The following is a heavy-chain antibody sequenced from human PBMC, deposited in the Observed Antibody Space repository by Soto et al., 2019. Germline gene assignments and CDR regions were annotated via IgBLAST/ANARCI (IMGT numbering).Heavy chain of an antibody. V-gene: IGHV1-18*04. D-gene: IGHD3-10*01. J-gene: IGHJ4*02. CDR2: ISAYNGNT. CDR3: ARETLLWFGELPRADY. Sequence: ASVKVSCKASGYTFTSYGISWVRQAPGQGLEWMGWISAYNGNTNYAQKLQGRVTMTTDTSTSTAYMELRSLRSDDTAVYYCARETLLWFGELPRADYWGQGTLVTVSS. CDR1: GYTFTSYG.